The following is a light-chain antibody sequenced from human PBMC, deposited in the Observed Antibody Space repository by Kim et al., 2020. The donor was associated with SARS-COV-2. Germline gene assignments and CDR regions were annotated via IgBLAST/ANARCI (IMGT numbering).Light chain of an antibody. CDR1: RIGGKN. J-gene: IGLJ2*01. CDR3: HVWDTSSDHGV. Sequence: SYELTQPPSVSLAPGTTATITCGGNRIGGKNVHWYQQKPGQTPVVVIYNDNDRPSGIPERFSGSNSGDTATLTISRVEARDEADYYCHVWDTSSDHGVFGGGTQLTVL. V-gene: IGLV3-21*04. CDR2: NDN.